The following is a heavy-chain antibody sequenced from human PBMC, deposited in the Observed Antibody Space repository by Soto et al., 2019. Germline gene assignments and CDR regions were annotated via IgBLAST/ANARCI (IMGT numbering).Heavy chain of an antibody. J-gene: IGHJ4*02. V-gene: IGHV2-5*02. Sequence: QITLKESGPTLVKPTQTLTLTCTFSGFSLSTSGVGVGWIRQPPGKALEWLALIYWDDDKRYSPSLKSRLTIXKXTXXNQVVLTMTNMDPVDTATYYCAHSAAYSSGWGLDYWGQGTLVTVSS. CDR1: GFSLSTSGVG. CDR3: AHSAAYSSGWGLDY. CDR2: IYWDDDK. D-gene: IGHD6-19*01.